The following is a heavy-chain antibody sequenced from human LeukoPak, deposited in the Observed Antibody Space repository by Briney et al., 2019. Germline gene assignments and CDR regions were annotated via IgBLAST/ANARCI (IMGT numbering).Heavy chain of an antibody. D-gene: IGHD3-22*01. CDR3: AKGGVSSAYHPVDY. CDR1: GFIFSSYG. Sequence: GGSLRLSCAASGFIFSSYGMHWVRQAPGKGLEWVAGISSDESEEFYVGSVKGRFITSRDSSKSMLYLQTNSLRIEDTAVYYCAKGGVSSAYHPVDYWGQGTLVTVSP. CDR2: ISSDESEE. J-gene: IGHJ4*02. V-gene: IGHV3-30*18.